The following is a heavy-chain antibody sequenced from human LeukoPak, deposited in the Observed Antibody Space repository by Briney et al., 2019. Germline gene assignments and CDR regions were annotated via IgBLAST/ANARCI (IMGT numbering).Heavy chain of an antibody. CDR3: ARDLGILQRNMDV. J-gene: IGHJ6*03. Sequence: KTGGSLRLSCAASGFTFSDYYMSWIRQAPGKGLEWVSYISNSGSTIYYADSVKGRFTISRDNAKNSLYLQMNSLRAEDTAVYYCARDLGILQRNMDVWGKGTTVTISS. CDR2: ISNSGSTI. V-gene: IGHV3-11*01. D-gene: IGHD6-13*01. CDR1: GFTFSDYY.